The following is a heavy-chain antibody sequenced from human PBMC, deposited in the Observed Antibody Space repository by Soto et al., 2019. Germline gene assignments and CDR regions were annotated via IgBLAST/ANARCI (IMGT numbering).Heavy chain of an antibody. CDR3: AKTGYLPTYYYDSSGYYYFDY. J-gene: IGHJ4*02. CDR2: ISGSGGST. Sequence: GGSLRLSCAASGFTFSSYAMSWVRQAPGKGLEWVSAISGSGGSTYYADSVKGRFTISRDNSKNTLYLQMNGLRAEDTAVYYCAKTGYLPTYYYDSSGYYYFDYWGQGTLVTVSS. D-gene: IGHD3-22*01. CDR1: GFTFSSYA. V-gene: IGHV3-23*01.